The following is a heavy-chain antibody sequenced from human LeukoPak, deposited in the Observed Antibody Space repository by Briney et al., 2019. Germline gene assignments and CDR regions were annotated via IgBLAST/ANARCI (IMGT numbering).Heavy chain of an antibody. D-gene: IGHD6-19*01. J-gene: IGHJ4*02. CDR1: GGSFSGYY. V-gene: IGHV4-34*01. CDR3: ARGSGWYAY. CDR2: INHSGST. Sequence: PSDTLSLTCAVYGGSFSGYYWSWIRQPPGKGLEWIGEINHSGSTNYNPSLKSRVTISVDTSKNQFSLKLTSVTAADTAVYYCARGSGWYAYWGQGTLVTVSS.